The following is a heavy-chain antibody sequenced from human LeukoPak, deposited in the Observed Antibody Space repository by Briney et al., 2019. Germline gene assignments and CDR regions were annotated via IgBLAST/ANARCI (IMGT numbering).Heavy chain of an antibody. D-gene: IGHD5-18*01. CDR3: AKFPPSLVDTAMAFDY. V-gene: IGHV3-23*01. J-gene: IGHJ4*02. CDR2: ISGSGGST. Sequence: PGGSLRLSCAASGFTFSSYAMSWVRQAPGKGLEWVSAISGSGGSTYYADSVKGRFTISRDNSKNTLYPQMNSLRAEDTAVYYCAKFPPSLVDTAMAFDYWGQGTLVTVSS. CDR1: GFTFSSYA.